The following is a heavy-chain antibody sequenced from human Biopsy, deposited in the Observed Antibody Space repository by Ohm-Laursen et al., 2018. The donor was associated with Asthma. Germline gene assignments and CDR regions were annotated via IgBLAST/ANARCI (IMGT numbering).Heavy chain of an antibody. CDR2: ITFDGSTQ. Sequence: SSLRLSCAASGTHFGSYNIHWARQAPGKGLEWVAVITFDGSTQHYGDSVKGRFTISRDNSKNMLFLQMNSLRAEDTAVYYCSRDTLGYYFDIWGQGTQVTVSS. CDR3: SRDTLGYYFDI. CDR1: GTHFGSYN. J-gene: IGHJ4*02. V-gene: IGHV3-30-3*01. D-gene: IGHD6-13*01.